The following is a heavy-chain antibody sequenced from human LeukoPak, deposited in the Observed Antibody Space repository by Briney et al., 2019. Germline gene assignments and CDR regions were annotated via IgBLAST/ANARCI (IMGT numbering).Heavy chain of an antibody. CDR2: FYSGGST. D-gene: IGHD6-6*01. CDR3: ARDALFWQLVGEPVFDY. J-gene: IGHJ4*02. V-gene: IGHV3-66*01. CDR1: RFTVSSNY. Sequence: GGSLRLSCAAYRFTVSSNYMSWVRQAPGKGLEWLSVFYSGGSTYYADSVKGRFTISRDNSKNTLYLQMNSLRAEDTAVYYCARDALFWQLVGEPVFDYWGQGTLVTVSS.